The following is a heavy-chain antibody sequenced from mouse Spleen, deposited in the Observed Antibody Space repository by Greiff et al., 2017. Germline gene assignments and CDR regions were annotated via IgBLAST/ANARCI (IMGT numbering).Heavy chain of an antibody. J-gene: IGHJ2*01. D-gene: IGHD2-10*01. CDR3: TRGFRGPYRYYFDY. Sequence: EVMLVESGEGLVKPGGSLKLSCAASGFTFSSYAMSWVRQTPEKRLEWVAYISSGGDYIHYADTVKGRFTISRDNARNTLYLQMSSLKSEDTAMYYCTRGFRGPYRYYFDYWGQGTTLTVSS. CDR1: GFTFSSYA. V-gene: IGHV5-9-1*02. CDR2: ISSGGDYI.